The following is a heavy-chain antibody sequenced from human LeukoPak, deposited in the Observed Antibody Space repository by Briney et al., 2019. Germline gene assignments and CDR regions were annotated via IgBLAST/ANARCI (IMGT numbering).Heavy chain of an antibody. CDR2: INHSGST. D-gene: IGHD2-15*01. Sequence: SETLSLTCAVYGGSFSGYHWSWIRQPPGKGLEWIGEINHSGSTNYNPSLKSRVTISVDTSKNQFSLKLSSVTAADTAVYYCARHRGYCSGGSCFPATTDYWGQGTLVTVSS. CDR3: ARHRGYCSGGSCFPATTDY. CDR1: GGSFSGYH. V-gene: IGHV4-34*01. J-gene: IGHJ4*02.